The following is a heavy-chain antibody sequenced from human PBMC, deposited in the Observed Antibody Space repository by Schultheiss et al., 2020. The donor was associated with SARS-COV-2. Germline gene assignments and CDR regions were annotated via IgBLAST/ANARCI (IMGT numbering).Heavy chain of an antibody. V-gene: IGHV4-34*01. CDR3: ARIDYSSPDDNYYYGLDV. CDR2: ISDSGNT. D-gene: IGHD6-19*01. CDR1: GGSFSGYY. J-gene: IGHJ6*02. Sequence: SETLSLTCAVYGGSFSGYYWSWIRQPPGKGLEWIGYISDSGNTNYNPSLKSRVTISLDTSKNQFSLKLTSVTAADTAVYYCARIDYSSPDDNYYYGLDVWGQGTTVTVSS.